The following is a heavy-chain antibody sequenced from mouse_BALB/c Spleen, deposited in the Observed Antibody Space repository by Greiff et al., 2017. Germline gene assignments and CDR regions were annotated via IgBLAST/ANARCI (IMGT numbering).Heavy chain of an antibody. V-gene: IGHV14-3*02. CDR2: IDPANGNT. CDR1: GFNIKDTY. D-gene: IGHD2-2*01. Sequence: EVKLVESGAELVKPGASVKLSCTASGFNIKDTYMHWVKQRPEQGLEWIGRIDPANGNTKYDPKFQGKATITADTSSNTAYLQLSSLTSEDTAVYYCARESWLRDAYWGQGTLVTVSA. J-gene: IGHJ3*01. CDR3: ARESWLRDAY.